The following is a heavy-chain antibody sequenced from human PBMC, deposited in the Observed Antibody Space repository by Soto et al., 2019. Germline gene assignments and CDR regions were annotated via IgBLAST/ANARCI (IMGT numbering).Heavy chain of an antibody. J-gene: IGHJ4*02. CDR3: ARGSGGEPSPFDC. Sequence: QVQLVESGGGLVKPGGSLRLSCAASGFTFSDYYMSWIRQAPGKGLEWVSYISSSSSYTNYADSVKGRFTISRDDAKNSLYRQMNSLRAEDTAVYYCARGSGGEPSPFDCWGQGTLVTVSS. V-gene: IGHV3-11*06. CDR1: GFTFSDYY. CDR2: ISSSSSYT. D-gene: IGHD3-16*01.